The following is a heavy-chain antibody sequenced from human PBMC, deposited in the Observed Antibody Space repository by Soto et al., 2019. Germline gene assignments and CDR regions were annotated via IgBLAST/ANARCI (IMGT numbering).Heavy chain of an antibody. V-gene: IGHV3-53*01. CDR1: GFTVSSKY. J-gene: IGHJ4*02. D-gene: IGHD6-19*01. CDR3: VQTTGWPGFDF. Sequence: EVQLVESGGGLIQPGGSLRLSCAASGFTVSSKYMTWVRQAPGKGLEWVSVIYGGGTTYYADSVKGRFTISRDNSKNTFDLQMNSLRAEDTAVYYCVQTTGWPGFDFWGQGTLVTVSS. CDR2: IYGGGTT.